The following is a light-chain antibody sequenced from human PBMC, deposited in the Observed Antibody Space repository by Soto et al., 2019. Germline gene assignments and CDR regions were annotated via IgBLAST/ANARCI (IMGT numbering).Light chain of an antibody. V-gene: IGLV2-23*01. CDR1: SSDVGNYDL. CDR2: EGT. Sequence: SVLTRPASVSGAAGQAIAISCTGTSSDVGNYDLVSWYQQHPGKAPKLMIYEGTKRPSGVSNRFSGSKSGNTASLTISGLQAEDEADYYCCSSAGSGTYVFGTGTKGHRP. J-gene: IGLJ1*01. CDR3: CSSAGSGTYV.